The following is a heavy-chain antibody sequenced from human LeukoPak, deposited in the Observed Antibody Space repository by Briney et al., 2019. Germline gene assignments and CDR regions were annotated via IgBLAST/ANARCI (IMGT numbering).Heavy chain of an antibody. CDR3: ARAGIGDTAMVRSVWWFDP. J-gene: IGHJ5*02. CDR1: GFTFGSYD. D-gene: IGHD5-18*01. V-gene: IGHV3-23*01. CDR2: MSVIGGRT. Sequence: GGSLRLSCAASGFTFGSYDMSWVRKAPAKGMGRVSVMSVIGGRTTFADSVRGRFTISRDNSKNTLYLQMNSLRAEDPAVYYCARAGIGDTAMVRSVWWFDPWGQGTLVTVSS.